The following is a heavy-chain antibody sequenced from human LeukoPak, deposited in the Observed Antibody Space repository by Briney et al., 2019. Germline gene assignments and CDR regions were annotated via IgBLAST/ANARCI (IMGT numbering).Heavy chain of an antibody. CDR2: FDPEDGET. CDR3: VGTKFGELFRFDY. V-gene: IGHV1-24*01. Sequence: ASVKVSCKVSGYTLTELSMHWVRQAPGKGLEWMGGFDPEDGETIYAQKFQGRVTMTEDTSTDTAYMELSSLRSEDTAVYYCVGTKFGELFRFDYWARGPWSPSPQ. J-gene: IGHJ4*02. D-gene: IGHD3-10*01. CDR1: GYTLTELS.